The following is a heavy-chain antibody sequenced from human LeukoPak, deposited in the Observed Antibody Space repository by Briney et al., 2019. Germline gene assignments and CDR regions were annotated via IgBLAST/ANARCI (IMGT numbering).Heavy chain of an antibody. CDR2: IYHSGST. V-gene: IGHV4-4*09. Sequence: SETLSLTCAVSGGSISSYYWSWIRQPPGKGLEWIGYIYHSGSTDYNPSLKSRVTISVDTSKSQFSLKLTSVTAADTAVYYCATLTTVVTAYYFDYWGQGTLVTVSS. J-gene: IGHJ4*02. CDR1: GGSISSYY. CDR3: ATLTTVVTAYYFDY. D-gene: IGHD4-23*01.